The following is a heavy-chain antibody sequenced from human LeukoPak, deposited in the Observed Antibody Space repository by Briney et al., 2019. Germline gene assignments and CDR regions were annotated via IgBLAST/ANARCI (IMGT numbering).Heavy chain of an antibody. CDR3: ARNHYDSSGYFVRFPIDY. D-gene: IGHD3-22*01. CDR1: GYTFTSYY. Sequence: ASVKVSCKASGYTFTSYYMHWVRQAPGQGLEWMGIINPSGGSTSYAQKFQGRVTMTRDMSTSTVYMELSSLRSEDTAVYYCARNHYDSSGYFVRFPIDYWGQGTLVTVSS. V-gene: IGHV1-46*01. J-gene: IGHJ4*02. CDR2: INPSGGST.